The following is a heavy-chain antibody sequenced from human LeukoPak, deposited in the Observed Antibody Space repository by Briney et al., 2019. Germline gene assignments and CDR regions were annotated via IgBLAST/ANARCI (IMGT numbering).Heavy chain of an antibody. CDR2: ISAYNGNT. Sequence: ASVKVSCKASGCTFTSYGISWVRQAPGQGLEWMGWISAYNGNTNYAQKLQGRVTMTTDTSTSTAYMELRSLRSDDTAVYYCARGHRTSLDYYDSSGYSPPDYWGQGTLVTVSS. CDR3: ARGHRTSLDYYDSSGYSPPDY. CDR1: GCTFTSYG. D-gene: IGHD3-22*01. J-gene: IGHJ4*02. V-gene: IGHV1-18*01.